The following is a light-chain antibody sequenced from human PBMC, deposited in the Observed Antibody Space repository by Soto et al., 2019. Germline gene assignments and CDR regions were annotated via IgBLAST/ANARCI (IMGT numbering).Light chain of an antibody. V-gene: IGLV2-11*01. CDR2: DVS. Sequence: QSVLTQPRSVSGSPGQSVTISCTGTSSDVGGYDYVSWYQQHPGKAPKLMIYDVSERPSGVPDRFSGSKSGSTASLTISGLQAEDEADYYCCSYAGRYVYVFGTGTKLTVL. CDR3: CSYAGRYVYV. CDR1: SSDVGGYDY. J-gene: IGLJ1*01.